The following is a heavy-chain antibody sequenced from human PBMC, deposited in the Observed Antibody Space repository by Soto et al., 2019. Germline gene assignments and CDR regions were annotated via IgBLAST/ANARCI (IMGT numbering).Heavy chain of an antibody. V-gene: IGHV1-18*01. J-gene: IGHJ4*02. CDR2: ISAYNGNT. Sequence: QVQLVQSGAEVKKPGASVKVSCKASGYTFTSYGISWVRQAPGQGLEWMGWISAYNGNTNYAQKLQGRVTMTTDTSTXTXXXXXXXXXSXXXXXXXXXXXXXRXXXGQGTLVTVSS. CDR3: XXXXXRXX. CDR1: GYTFTSYG.